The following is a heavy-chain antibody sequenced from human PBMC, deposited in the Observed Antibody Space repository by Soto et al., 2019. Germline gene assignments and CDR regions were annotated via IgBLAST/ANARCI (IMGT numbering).Heavy chain of an antibody. Sequence: GGSLSLSCVVSGFTVSTNSMSWVRQAPGKGLEWVSIISGSGGSTYYADSVKGRFTISRDNSKNTLYLQMNSLRAEDTAVYYCSVTVSSSWYFDYWGQGTLVTVSS. CDR3: SVTVSSSWYFDY. D-gene: IGHD6-13*01. J-gene: IGHJ4*02. V-gene: IGHV3-23*01. CDR1: GFTVSTNS. CDR2: ISGSGGST.